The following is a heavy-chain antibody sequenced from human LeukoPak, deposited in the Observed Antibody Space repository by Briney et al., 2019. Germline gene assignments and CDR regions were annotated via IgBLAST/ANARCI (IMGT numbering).Heavy chain of an antibody. CDR2: IYPGDSDT. J-gene: IGHJ4*02. CDR1: GYSFTSYW. D-gene: IGHD5-18*01. Sequence: GESLKISCKGSGYSFTSYWIGWVRQMPGTGLEWMGIIYPGDSDTRYSPSFQGQVTISADKSISTAYRQGSSLKASDTGMYYCARGRYSYGYDYWGQGTLVTVSS. V-gene: IGHV5-51*01. CDR3: ARGRYSYGYDY.